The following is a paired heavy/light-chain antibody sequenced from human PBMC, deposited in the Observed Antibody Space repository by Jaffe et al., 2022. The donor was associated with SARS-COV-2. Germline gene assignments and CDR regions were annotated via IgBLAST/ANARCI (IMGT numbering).Heavy chain of an antibody. CDR1: GFTFSSCS. D-gene: IGHD6-13*01. J-gene: IGHJ1*01. CDR3: AKDIRGPAAGTWYFQD. V-gene: IGHV3-23*01. Sequence: EVQLLESGGGLVQPGGSLRLSCAASGFTFSSCSMGWVRQAPGKGLEWVSGITANGGGTYYADSVKGRFTISRDNSKNTLSLQMNSLRVEDTAVYYCAKDIRGPAAGTWYFQDWGQGTQVTVSS. CDR2: ITANGGGT.
Light chain of an antibody. CDR1: SSDVGAYNF. V-gene: IGLV2-8*01. CDR3: GSYAGGYNNLV. J-gene: IGLJ2*01. Sequence: QSALTQPPSASGSPGQSVTISCTGTSSDVGAYNFVSWYQQHPGKAPKLMIYDVSKRPSGVPDRFSGSKSGNTASLTVSGLQADDEADYYCGSYAGGYNNLVFGGGTKLIVL. CDR2: DVS.